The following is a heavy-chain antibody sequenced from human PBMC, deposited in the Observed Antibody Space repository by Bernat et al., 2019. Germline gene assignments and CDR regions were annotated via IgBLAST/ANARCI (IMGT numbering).Heavy chain of an antibody. CDR3: ARDGGGAWDVWSGNFDY. CDR2: ISYDGSNK. Sequence: QVQLVESGGGVVQPGRSLRLSCAASGFTFSSYAMHWVRQAPGKGLEWVAVISYDGSNKYYADAGKGRFTISRDNSKNTLYLQMNSLRAEEKAVYYGARDGGGAWDVWSGNFDYWGQGTLVTVSS. CDR1: GFTFSSYA. J-gene: IGHJ4*02. V-gene: IGHV3-30*01. D-gene: IGHD3-3*01.